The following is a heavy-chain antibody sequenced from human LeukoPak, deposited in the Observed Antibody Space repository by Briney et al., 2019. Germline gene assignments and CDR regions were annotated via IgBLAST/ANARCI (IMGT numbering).Heavy chain of an antibody. J-gene: IGHJ4*02. Sequence: GGSLRLSCAASGFTFSGSAIYWVRQASGKGLEWVGRIRDKADNYGTLYAASVKGRFTISRDDSKNTAYLQMNSLKNEDTAVYYCTTGGYGGFDPFDYWGQGTLVTVSS. D-gene: IGHD5-12*01. CDR2: IRDKADNYGT. V-gene: IGHV3-73*01. CDR1: GFTFSGSA. CDR3: TTGGYGGFDPFDY.